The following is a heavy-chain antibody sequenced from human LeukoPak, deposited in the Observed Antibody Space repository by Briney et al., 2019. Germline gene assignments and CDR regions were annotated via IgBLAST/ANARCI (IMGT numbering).Heavy chain of an antibody. CDR2: IYYSGST. D-gene: IGHD2-21*02. V-gene: IGHV4-31*03. Sequence: SQTLSLTCTVSGGSISSGGYYWGWIRQHPGKGLEWIGYIYYSGSTYYNPSLKSRVTISVDTSKNQFSLKLSSVTAADTAVYYCARGFSYGYCGGDCYRYYFDYWGQGTLVTVSS. CDR1: GGSISSGGYY. CDR3: ARGFSYGYCGGDCYRYYFDY. J-gene: IGHJ4*02.